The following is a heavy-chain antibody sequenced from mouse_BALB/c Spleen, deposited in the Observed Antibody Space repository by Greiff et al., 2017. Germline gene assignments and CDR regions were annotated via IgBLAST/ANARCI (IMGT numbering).Heavy chain of an antibody. CDR1: GFSLTSYG. J-gene: IGHJ4*01. Sequence: VQLVESGPGLVAPSQSLSITCTVSGFSLTSYGVHWVRQPPGKGLEWLGVIWAGGSTNYNSALMSRLSISKDNSKSQVFLKMNSLQTDDTAMYYCARDLYRYDHAMDYWGQGTSVTVSS. CDR3: ARDLYRYDHAMDY. D-gene: IGHD2-14*01. V-gene: IGHV2-9*02. CDR2: IWAGGST.